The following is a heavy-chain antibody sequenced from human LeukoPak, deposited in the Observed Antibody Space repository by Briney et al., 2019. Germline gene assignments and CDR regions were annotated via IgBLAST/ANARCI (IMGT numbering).Heavy chain of an antibody. CDR1: GYSISSGYY. CDR3: ARECSSTTCYTRSFDP. D-gene: IGHD2-2*02. V-gene: IGHV4-38-2*02. Sequence: PSETLSLTCIVSGYSISSGYYWGWIRQPPGKGLEWIGNLYHSGSTYYNPSLRSRATISGDTSKNQFSLSLSSVTAADTAVYYCARECSSTTCYTRSFDPWGQGTPVTVSS. CDR2: LYHSGST. J-gene: IGHJ5*02.